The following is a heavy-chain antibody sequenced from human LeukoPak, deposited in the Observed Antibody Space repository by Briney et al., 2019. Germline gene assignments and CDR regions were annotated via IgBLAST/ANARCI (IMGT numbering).Heavy chain of an antibody. J-gene: IGHJ4*02. Sequence: NPSETLSLTCTVSGDSICSGGDDSGWFRQPSGKGLEWIGYIYYSGSTYYYPSLKSRVTISVDTSKNQFSLKLSSVTAADTAVYYCARELYSNALDYWGQGTLVTVSS. V-gene: IGHV4-31*03. D-gene: IGHD4-11*01. CDR1: GDSICSGGDD. CDR3: ARELYSNALDY. CDR2: IYYSGST.